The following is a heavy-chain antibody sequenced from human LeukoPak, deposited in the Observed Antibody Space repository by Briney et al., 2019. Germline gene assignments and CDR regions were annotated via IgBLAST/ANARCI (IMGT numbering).Heavy chain of an antibody. CDR2: ISGSGTPI. D-gene: IGHD1-1*01. CDR3: TRDLASQPDY. J-gene: IGHJ4*02. Sequence: GGSLRLSCAASGFTFSSYSMNWVRQAPGKGLEWVSYISGSGTPITYADSVKGRFTVSRDNAKNSLYLQMDSLRAEDTAVYYCTRDLASQPDYWGQGGLVTVSS. CDR1: GFTFSSYS. V-gene: IGHV3-48*01.